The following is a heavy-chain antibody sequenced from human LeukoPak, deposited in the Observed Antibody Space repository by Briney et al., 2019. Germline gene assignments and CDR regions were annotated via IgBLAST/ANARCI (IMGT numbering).Heavy chain of an antibody. V-gene: IGHV3-66*02. Sequence: GGSLRLSCAASGFIVNSYAMSWVRQAPGKGLAWVSLIYSDGVTQYADSVKGRFTISRDNSKSTLYLQMNSLRDEDTAVYFCARDRAEGKTWVEFDPWGQGTLVTVSS. CDR2: IYSDGVT. CDR3: ARDRAEGKTWVEFDP. CDR1: GFIVNSYA. J-gene: IGHJ5*02.